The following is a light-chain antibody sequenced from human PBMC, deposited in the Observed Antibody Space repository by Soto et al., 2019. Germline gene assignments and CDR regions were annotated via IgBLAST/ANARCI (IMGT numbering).Light chain of an antibody. CDR1: QSVDSSF. CDR3: QQYVSSVT. Sequence: EIVLTQSPGSLSLSPGERATLSCRASQSVDSSFFAWYQQKPGQAPRLLIYGASNRATGIPDRFIGRGSGTDLTLAIRRLEPEDFAVYYCQQYVSSVTFGQGTKVEIK. CDR2: GAS. V-gene: IGKV3-20*01. J-gene: IGKJ1*01.